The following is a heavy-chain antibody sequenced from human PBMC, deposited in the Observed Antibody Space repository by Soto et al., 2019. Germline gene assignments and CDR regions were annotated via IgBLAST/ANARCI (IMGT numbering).Heavy chain of an antibody. CDR3: ARVVGVTIFGVVTPLGFDS. V-gene: IGHV4-34*01. CDR1: GGSFSGYY. D-gene: IGHD3-3*01. Sequence: QVQLQQWGAGLLKPSESLSLTCAVYGGSFSGYYWSWIRQPPGKGLEWIGEINHSGSTNYNPSLKSRVSISVDMSKNQFSLTLSCVTAADTAVYYCARVVGVTIFGVVTPLGFDSWGQGTLVTVSS. CDR2: INHSGST. J-gene: IGHJ5*01.